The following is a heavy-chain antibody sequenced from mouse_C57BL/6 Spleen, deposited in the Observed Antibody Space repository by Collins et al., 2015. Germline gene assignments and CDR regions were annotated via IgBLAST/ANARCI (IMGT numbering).Heavy chain of an antibody. CDR3: ARFVRRGDYYAMDY. Sequence: NWVKQSHGKSLEWIGDINPNNGGTSYNQKFKGKATLTVDKSSSTAYMELRSLTSEDSAVYYCARFVRRGDYYAMDYWGQGTSVTVSS. V-gene: IGHV1-26*01. D-gene: IGHD2-14*01. CDR2: INPNNGGT. J-gene: IGHJ4*01.